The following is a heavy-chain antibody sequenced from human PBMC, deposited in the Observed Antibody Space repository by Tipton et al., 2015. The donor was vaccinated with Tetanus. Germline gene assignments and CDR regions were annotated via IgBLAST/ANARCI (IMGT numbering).Heavy chain of an antibody. Sequence: WIRLPPGKGLEWVSGILWNSARIGYADSVKGRFTISIDNAKNSLYLEMNSLRAEDTALYYCTKDTSPGGLDYWGLGTLVTVSS. D-gene: IGHD3-10*01. J-gene: IGHJ4*02. V-gene: IGHV3-9*01. CDR2: ILWNSARI. CDR3: TKDTSPGGLDY.